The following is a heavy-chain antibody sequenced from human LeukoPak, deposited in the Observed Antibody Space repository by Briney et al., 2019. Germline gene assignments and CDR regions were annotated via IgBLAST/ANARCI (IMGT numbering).Heavy chain of an antibody. CDR2: IYYSGST. CDR3: ARQFGSFVPYGGDPDRLGY. CDR1: GGSISSRSYY. J-gene: IGHJ4*02. Sequence: SETLSLTCTVSGGSISSRSYYWGWIRQPPGKGLEWIGCIYYSGSTSYNPSLKSRVTISVDTSKNQFSLKLSSVTAADTAVYYCARQFGSFVPYGGDPDRLGYWGQGTLVTVSS. V-gene: IGHV4-39*01. D-gene: IGHD4-23*01.